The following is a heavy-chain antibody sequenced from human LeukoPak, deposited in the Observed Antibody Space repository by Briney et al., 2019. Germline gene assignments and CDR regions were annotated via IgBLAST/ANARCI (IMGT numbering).Heavy chain of an antibody. CDR1: GGSISSSNYH. CDR3: ARVTGYRIEDYFDY. J-gene: IGHJ4*02. Sequence: SETLSLTCTVSGGSISSSNYHWGWIRQPPGKGLEWIGSIYYSGSTYYNPSLKSRVTISVETSKNEFSLKLRSVTAADTAVYYCARVTGYRIEDYFDYWGQGTLVTVSS. CDR2: IYYSGST. V-gene: IGHV4-39*07. D-gene: IGHD6-13*01.